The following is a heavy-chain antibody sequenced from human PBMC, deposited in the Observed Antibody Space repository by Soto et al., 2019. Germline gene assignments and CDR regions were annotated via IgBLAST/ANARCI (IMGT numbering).Heavy chain of an antibody. D-gene: IGHD6-13*01. CDR3: ARAGYSSRDAFDI. J-gene: IGHJ3*02. CDR2: INPNSGGT. CDR1: GGTFSSYA. V-gene: IGHV1-2*04. Sequence: ASVKVSCKASGGTFSSYAISWVRQAPGQGLEWMGWINPNSGGTNYAQKFQGWVTMTRDTSISTAYMELSRLRSDDTAVYYCARAGYSSRDAFDIWGQGAMVTVSS.